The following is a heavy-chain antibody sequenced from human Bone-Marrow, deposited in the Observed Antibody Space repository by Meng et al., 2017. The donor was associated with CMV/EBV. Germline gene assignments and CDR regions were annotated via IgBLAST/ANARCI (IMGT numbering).Heavy chain of an antibody. CDR1: GFTFSSYA. D-gene: IGHD2-2*01. Sequence: GESLKISCAASGFTFSSYAMHWVRQAPGKGLEWVAVISYDGSNKYYADSVKGRFTIYRDNSKNTLYLQMNSLRAEDTAVYYCARSTSVDYWGQGTLVTVSS. V-gene: IGHV3-30-3*01. J-gene: IGHJ4*02. CDR3: ARSTSVDY. CDR2: ISYDGSNK.